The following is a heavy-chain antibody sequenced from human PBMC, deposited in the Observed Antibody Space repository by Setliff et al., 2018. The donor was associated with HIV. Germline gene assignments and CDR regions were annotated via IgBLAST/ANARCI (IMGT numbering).Heavy chain of an antibody. CDR1: TGSISNYY. V-gene: IGHV4-59*01. D-gene: IGHD2-2*01. CDR2: IYDGGRT. CDR3: ARDRSVPGTYRYFDY. J-gene: IGHJ4*02. Sequence: LSLTCTVSTGSISNYYWTWIRQPPGKGLEWIGDIYDGGRTNYNPSLKSRVTMSVDTSKNQFSLKLTSVTAADTAVYYCARDRSVPGTYRYFDYWGQGTLVTVSS.